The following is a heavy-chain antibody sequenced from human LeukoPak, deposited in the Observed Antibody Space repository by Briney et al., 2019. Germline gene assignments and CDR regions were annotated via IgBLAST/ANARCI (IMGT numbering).Heavy chain of an antibody. Sequence: GGSLRLSCAASGFTFSSYWMSWVRQAPGKGLEWVAVISYDGSNKYYADSVKGRFTISRDNSKNTLYLQMNSLRAEDTAVYYCARDLPQIVYDILTGYRTGGFDYWGQGTLVTVSS. CDR2: ISYDGSNK. CDR1: GFTFSSYW. V-gene: IGHV3-30-3*01. D-gene: IGHD3-9*01. CDR3: ARDLPQIVYDILTGYRTGGFDY. J-gene: IGHJ4*02.